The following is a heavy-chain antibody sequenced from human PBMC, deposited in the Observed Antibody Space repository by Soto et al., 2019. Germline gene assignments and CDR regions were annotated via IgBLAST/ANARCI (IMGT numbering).Heavy chain of an antibody. Sequence: PGGALRLSCAASGFTVSSNYMSWVRQAPGKGLEWGSVIYSGGSTYYADSGNGRFTISRDNSKNTLYLPMKILRADDTAVYYCASTLVTYSDFWSGPDWSDYWRQGTLVTVSS. CDR2: IYSGGST. V-gene: IGHV3-66*01. CDR3: ASTLVTYSDFWSGPDWSDY. CDR1: GFTVSSNY. J-gene: IGHJ4*02. D-gene: IGHD3-3*01.